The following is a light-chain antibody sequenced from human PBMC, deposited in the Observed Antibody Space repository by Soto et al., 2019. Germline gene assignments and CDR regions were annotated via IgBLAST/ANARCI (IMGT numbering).Light chain of an antibody. Sequence: DIQMTQSPSTLSASVGDRVTISCRASQSISSWLAWYQQKPGKAPKLLIYKASSLESGVPSRFSGSGSGTEFTLTISSQQTDDFASYYCQQYNNYWTFGQGTKVEIK. V-gene: IGKV1-5*03. CDR3: QQYNNYWT. J-gene: IGKJ1*01. CDR1: QSISSW. CDR2: KAS.